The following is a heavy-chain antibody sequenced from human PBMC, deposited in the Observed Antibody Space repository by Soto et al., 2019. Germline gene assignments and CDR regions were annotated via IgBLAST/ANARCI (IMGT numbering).Heavy chain of an antibody. J-gene: IGHJ3*01. D-gene: IGHD2-15*01. CDR1: GLTFSTIA. V-gene: IGHV3-23*01. Sequence: EVQLLESGGGLVQPGGSRRLSCAASGLTFSTIAITGVPQPPGKGWGWVSPISGGGDGANYADSVKDNFTISRDNAKNTVYLQMNSLRAEDTAIYYCAKKGPGSLKTYCSGSGCHYAFDLWGQGTMVTVSS. CDR2: ISGGGDGA. CDR3: AKKGPGSLKTYCSGSGCHYAFDL.